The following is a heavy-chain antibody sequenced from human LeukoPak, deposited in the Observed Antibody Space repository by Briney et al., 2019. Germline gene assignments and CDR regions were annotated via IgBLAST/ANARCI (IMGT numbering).Heavy chain of an antibody. CDR1: GYIFNIYG. CDR2: SNVNSGNT. CDR3: PGLAVVIIAGTLVVDWFDP. D-gene: IGHD6-13*01. J-gene: IGHJ5*02. Sequence: GASVKVSCKASGYIFNIYGMSWVRQAPGQGLEWMGWSNVNSGNTKYAQKFQGRVSMTKETSMETAYMELRSLKYDEPAVYFCPGLAVVIIAGTLVVDWFDPWGQRTLVTVSS. V-gene: IGHV1-18*01.